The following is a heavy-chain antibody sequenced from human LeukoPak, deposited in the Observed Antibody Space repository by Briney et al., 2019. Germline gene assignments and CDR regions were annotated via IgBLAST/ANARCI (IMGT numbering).Heavy chain of an antibody. D-gene: IGHD2-21*01. J-gene: IGHJ5*02. Sequence: SETLSLTCAVSGYSISSGYYWGWIRQPPGKGLEGIGSSYHSGSTYYNPPLKSRVTISVDTSKNQFSLKLSSVTAADTAVYYCARVDSSNWFDPWGQGTLVTVSS. CDR2: SYHSGST. CDR3: ARVDSSNWFDP. V-gene: IGHV4-38-2*01. CDR1: GYSISSGYY.